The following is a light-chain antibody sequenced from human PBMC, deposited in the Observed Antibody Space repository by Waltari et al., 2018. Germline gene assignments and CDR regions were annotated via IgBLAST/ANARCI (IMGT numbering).Light chain of an antibody. Sequence: QSALTQPPSVSGPPGQSVTISCTGTRTDVGSYSRVSWYQQPPGSAPKVIIYEVNKRPSGVPDRFSGSKSGNTASLTISGLQPEDEADYYCSSYTSSTTLVFGGGTSLTVL. CDR1: RTDVGSYSR. CDR2: EVN. J-gene: IGLJ3*02. V-gene: IGLV2-18*02. CDR3: SSYTSSTTLV.